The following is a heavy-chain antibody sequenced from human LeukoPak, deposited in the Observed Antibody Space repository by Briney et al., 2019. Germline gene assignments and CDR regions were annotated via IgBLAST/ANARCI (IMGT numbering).Heavy chain of an antibody. J-gene: IGHJ6*03. CDR1: GFTFSSYS. CDR3: ARESSYYDSSGYYYKYYYYYMDV. D-gene: IGHD3-22*01. V-gene: IGHV3-21*04. CDR2: ISSSSSYI. Sequence: PGGSLRLSCAASGFTFSSYSMNWVRQAPGKGLEWVSSISSSSSYIYYADSVKGRFTISRDNAKNSLYLQMNSLRAEDTALYYCARESSYYDSSGYYYKYYYYYMDVWGKGTTVTVSS.